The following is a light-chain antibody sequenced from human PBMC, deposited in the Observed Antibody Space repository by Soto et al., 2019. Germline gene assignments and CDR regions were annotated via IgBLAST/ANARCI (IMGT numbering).Light chain of an antibody. Sequence: QMTQSPSSLSASVGEKIIISQRASRDVGSDVSWYQQKPGQAPKLLIYAASNLYTGVPSRFSGSLSGTEFTLTISSLQPEDCASYCCLQDYGDSWRFGQGTKVDIK. CDR1: RDVGSD. J-gene: IGKJ1*01. CDR2: AAS. CDR3: LQDYGDSWR. V-gene: IGKV1-6*01.